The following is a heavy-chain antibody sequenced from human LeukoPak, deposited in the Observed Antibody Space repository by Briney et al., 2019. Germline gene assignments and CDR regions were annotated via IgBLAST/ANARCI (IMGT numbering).Heavy chain of an antibody. CDR3: ARDYRLGRTGYDMPAD. V-gene: IGHV1-2*02. CDR1: VYTFVDYY. J-gene: IGHJ4*02. D-gene: IGHD7-27*01. Sequence: GAGKVSCTASVYTFVDYYGYWIRQAPAQGLEWMGWLNPRTGSTKNAQTFQARVTMTRDTSNQTAHMELTSLRSDDTALYFCARDYRLGRTGYDMPADWGQGTLVTVSS. CDR2: LNPRTGST.